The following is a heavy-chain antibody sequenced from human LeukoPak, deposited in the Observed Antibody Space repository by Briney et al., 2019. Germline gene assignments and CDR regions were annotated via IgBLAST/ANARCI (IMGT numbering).Heavy chain of an antibody. CDR2: INPSGGST. V-gene: IGHV1-46*01. D-gene: IGHD3-3*01. J-gene: IGHJ3*02. CDR1: GYTFTSYY. CDR3: ARDGQELRFLEWPSRSGAFDI. Sequence: GASVKVSCKASGYTFTSYYMHWVRQAPGQGLEWMGIINPSGGSTSYAQKFQGRVTMTRDTSTSTVYMELSSLRSEDTAVYYCARDGQELRFLEWPSRSGAFDIWGQGTMVTVSS.